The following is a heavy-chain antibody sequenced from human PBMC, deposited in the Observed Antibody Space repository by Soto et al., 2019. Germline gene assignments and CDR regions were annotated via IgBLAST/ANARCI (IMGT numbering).Heavy chain of an antibody. D-gene: IGHD5-18*01. J-gene: IGHJ4*02. Sequence: ASVKVSCKASGYTFTSYGISWVRQAPGQGLEWMGWISAYNGNTNYAQKLQGRVTMTTDTSTSTAYMELRSLRSDDTAVYYCARLLYRGYNYGSRYYFDYWGQGTLVTVSS. CDR1: GYTFTSYG. CDR3: ARLLYRGYNYGSRYYFDY. V-gene: IGHV1-18*01. CDR2: ISAYNGNT.